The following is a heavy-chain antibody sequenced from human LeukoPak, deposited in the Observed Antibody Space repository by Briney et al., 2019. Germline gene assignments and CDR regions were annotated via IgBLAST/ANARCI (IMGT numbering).Heavy chain of an antibody. J-gene: IGHJ4*02. Sequence: PSETLSLTCAVNGGSFSGYYWDWIRQPPGKGLEWVGVINHSGSTNYNPSLKSRVTISVDTSKNQFSLKLSSVTAADTAVYYCARGPDIVVVPAAMPVGDYWGQGTLVTVSS. CDR2: INHSGST. D-gene: IGHD2-2*01. CDR3: ARGPDIVVVPAAMPVGDY. V-gene: IGHV4-34*01. CDR1: GGSFSGYY.